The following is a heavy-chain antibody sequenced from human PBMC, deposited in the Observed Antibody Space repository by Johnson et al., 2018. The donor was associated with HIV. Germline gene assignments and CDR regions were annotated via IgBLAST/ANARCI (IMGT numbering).Heavy chain of an antibody. CDR3: AHLKAPGSWRSTSCRDNAFAI. J-gene: IGHJ3*02. Sequence: VQLVESGGGLVQPGGSLRLSCAASGFTFSSYAMSWVRQAPGKGLEWVSAISGSGGSTYYADSVKGRFTISRDNSKNTLYLQMNSLRAEDTAVYYCAHLKAPGSWRSTSCRDNAFAIWVQGTMVTVSS. D-gene: IGHD2-2*01. CDR1: GFTFSSYA. CDR2: ISGSGGST. V-gene: IGHV3-23*04.